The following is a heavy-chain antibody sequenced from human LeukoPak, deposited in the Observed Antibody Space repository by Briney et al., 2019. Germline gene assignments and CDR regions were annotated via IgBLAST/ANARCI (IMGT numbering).Heavy chain of an antibody. D-gene: IGHD2-15*01. CDR1: GGSISSGGYS. J-gene: IGHJ2*01. Sequence: PSETLSLTCAVSGGSISSGGYSWSWIRQPPGKGLEWIGYIYYSGSTYYNPSLKSRVTISVDTSKNQFSLKLSSVTAADTAVYYCARDVAEIVAATRLIWYFDLWGRGTLVTVSS. CDR3: ARDVAEIVAATRLIWYFDL. CDR2: IYYSGST. V-gene: IGHV4-30-4*07.